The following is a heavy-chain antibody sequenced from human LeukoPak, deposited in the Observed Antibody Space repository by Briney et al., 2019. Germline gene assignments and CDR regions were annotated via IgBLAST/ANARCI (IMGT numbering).Heavy chain of an antibody. J-gene: IGHJ4*02. D-gene: IGHD2-21*01. CDR2: ISSSGSTI. CDR1: GFPFSSYE. Sequence: GGSLRLSCAVSGFPFSSYEMNWVRQAPGKGLEWVSLISSSGSTIYYADSVKGRFTISRDNAKNSLYLQMNSLRAEDTAVYYCARLFSTAHYWGQGTLVTVSS. V-gene: IGHV3-48*03. CDR3: ARLFSTAHY.